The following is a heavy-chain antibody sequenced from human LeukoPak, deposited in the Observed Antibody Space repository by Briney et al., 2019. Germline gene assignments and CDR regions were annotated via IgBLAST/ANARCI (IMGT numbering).Heavy chain of an antibody. D-gene: IGHD1-26*01. CDR1: GFTFSHYD. J-gene: IGHJ6*03. CDR3: ARDPYSGNYGNDYYYYMDV. CDR2: IGTIGDT. Sequence: GGSLRLSCAASGFTFSHYDMHWVRQTTGKGLEWVSAIGTIGDTNYPGSVKGRFTISRENAKNSLYLQMDSLGPEDTAVYYCARDPYSGNYGNDYYYYMDVWGKGTTVTISS. V-gene: IGHV3-13*01.